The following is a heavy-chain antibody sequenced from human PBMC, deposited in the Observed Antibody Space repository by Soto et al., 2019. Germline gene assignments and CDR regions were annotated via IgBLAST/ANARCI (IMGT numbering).Heavy chain of an antibody. D-gene: IGHD4-17*01. J-gene: IGHJ6*02. CDR1: GGSISSGGYY. CDR2: IYYSGST. Sequence: SETLSLTCTVSGGSISSGGYYWGWIRQHPGKGLEWIGYIYYSGSTYYNPSLKSRVTISVDTSKNQFSLKLSSVTAADTAVYYCARDYGGNSMNYYYGMDVWGQGTTVTVSS. CDR3: ARDYGGNSMNYYYGMDV. V-gene: IGHV4-31*03.